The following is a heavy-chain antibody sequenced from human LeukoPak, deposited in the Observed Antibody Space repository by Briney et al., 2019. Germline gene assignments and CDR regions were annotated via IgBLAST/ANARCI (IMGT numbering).Heavy chain of an antibody. CDR1: GGSISSYY. J-gene: IGHJ4*02. V-gene: IGHV4-4*07. CDR3: ARYISVGATMYYFDY. D-gene: IGHD1-26*01. Sequence: SETLSLTCTVSGGSISSYYWSWIRQPAGKGLEWIGRIYTSGSTNYNPSLKSRVTISVDRSKNQFSLKLSPVTAADTAVYYCARYISVGATMYYFDYWGQGTLVTVSS. CDR2: IYTSGST.